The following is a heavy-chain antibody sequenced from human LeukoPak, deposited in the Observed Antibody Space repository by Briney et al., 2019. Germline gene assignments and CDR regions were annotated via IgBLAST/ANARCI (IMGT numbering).Heavy chain of an antibody. J-gene: IGHJ4*02. V-gene: IGHV4-34*01. CDR1: GGSFSGYY. Sequence: SETLSLTCAVYGGSFSGYYWSWIRQPPGKGLEWIGEINHSGSTNYNPSLKSRVTISVDTSKNQFSLKLSSVTAADTAVYYCATPEAPNGGSYYPYWGQGTLVTVSS. CDR3: ATPEAPNGGSYYPY. CDR2: INHSGST. D-gene: IGHD1-26*01.